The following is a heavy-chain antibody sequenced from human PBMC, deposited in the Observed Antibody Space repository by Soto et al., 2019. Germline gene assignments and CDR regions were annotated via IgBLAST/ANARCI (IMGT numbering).Heavy chain of an antibody. D-gene: IGHD2-15*01. V-gene: IGHV4-59*01. J-gene: IGHJ5*02. CDR3: ASQGYCSGGSCYPNWFDP. CDR2: IYYSGST. CDR1: GGSISSYY. Sequence: SETLSLTCTVSGGSISSYYWSWIRQPPGKGLEWIGYIYYSGSTNYNPSLKSRVTISVDTSKNQFSLKLSSVTAADTAVYYCASQGYCSGGSCYPNWFDPWGQGTLVTVSS.